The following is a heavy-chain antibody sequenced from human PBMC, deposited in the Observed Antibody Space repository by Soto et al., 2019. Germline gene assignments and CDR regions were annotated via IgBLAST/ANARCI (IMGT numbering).Heavy chain of an antibody. J-gene: IGHJ4*02. Sequence: GGSLRLSCAASGFTFSSYAVSWVRQAPGKGLEWVSAISGSGGSTYYADSVKGRFTVSRDNSKNTLYLQMNSLRAEDTAVYYCAKDYDYVWGSYHPFDYWGQGTLVTVSS. V-gene: IGHV3-23*01. D-gene: IGHD3-16*02. CDR1: GFTFSSYA. CDR3: AKDYDYVWGSYHPFDY. CDR2: ISGSGGST.